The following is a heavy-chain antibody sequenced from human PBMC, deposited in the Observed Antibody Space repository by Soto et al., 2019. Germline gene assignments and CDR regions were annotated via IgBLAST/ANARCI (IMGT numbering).Heavy chain of an antibody. CDR2: INSDGSVS. D-gene: IGHD2-15*01. V-gene: IGHV3-74*02. CDR3: ARGDCVGGTCYSLAGSFFYYMDV. J-gene: IGHJ6*03. CDR1: GFTFSNYW. Sequence: EVQLVESGGGLVQPGGSLRLSCAASGFTFSNYWMYSVRQAPGKGLEWVSRINSDGSVSSHADSVRGRLTISRDNVKNTLYLHMDSLRAEDTAVYFCARGDCVGGTCYSLAGSFFYYMDVWGKGTTVTVFS.